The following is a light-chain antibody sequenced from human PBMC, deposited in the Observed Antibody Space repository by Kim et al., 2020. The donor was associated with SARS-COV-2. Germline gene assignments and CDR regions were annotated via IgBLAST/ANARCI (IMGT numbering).Light chain of an antibody. CDR1: SLRSYY. CDR3: NSRDSSGNRV. CDR2: GKN. Sequence: SSELTQDPAVSVALGQTVRITCQGDSLRSYYASWYQQKPGQAPVLVIYGKNNRPSGIPDRFSGSSSGNTASLTITGAQAEDEAYYYCNSRDSSGNRVFGGGTQLTVL. V-gene: IGLV3-19*01. J-gene: IGLJ2*01.